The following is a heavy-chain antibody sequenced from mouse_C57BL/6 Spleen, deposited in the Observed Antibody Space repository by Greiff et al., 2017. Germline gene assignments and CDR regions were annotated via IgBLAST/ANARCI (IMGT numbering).Heavy chain of an antibody. Sequence: QVQLQQPGAELVKPGASVKLSCKASGYTFTSYWMHWVKQSPGQGLEWIGMIHPNSGSTNYNEKFKSKATLTVDKSSSTAYMQLSSLTSEDSAVYYCARVGTGTWYFDVWGTGTTVTVSS. CDR2: IHPNSGST. D-gene: IGHD4-1*01. CDR1: GYTFTSYW. CDR3: ARVGTGTWYFDV. V-gene: IGHV1-64*01. J-gene: IGHJ1*03.